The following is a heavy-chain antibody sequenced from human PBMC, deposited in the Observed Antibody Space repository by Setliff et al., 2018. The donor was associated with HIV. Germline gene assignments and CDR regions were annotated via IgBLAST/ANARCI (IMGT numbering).Heavy chain of an antibody. J-gene: IGHJ4*02. D-gene: IGHD3-10*01. CDR2: INPHSGGT. Sequence: ASVKVSCKASGYTFSDYYFHWVRQAPGQGLEWMGRINPHSGGTNYAQKFQGRVTMTSDTSTSTVYMELSSLRSEDTAVYYCARDLSVEGSGSYFDYWGQGTLVT. CDR3: ARDLSVEGSGSYFDY. CDR1: GYTFSDYY. V-gene: IGHV1-2*06.